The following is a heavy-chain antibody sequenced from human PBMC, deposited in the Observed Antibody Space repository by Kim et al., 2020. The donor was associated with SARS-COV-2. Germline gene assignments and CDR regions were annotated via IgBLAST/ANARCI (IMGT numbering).Heavy chain of an antibody. Sequence: SVKVSCKASGGTFSSYAISWVRQAPGQGLEWMGGIIPIFGTANYAQKFQGRVTITADESTSTAYMELSSLRSEDTAVYYCARVRSDILSARVGYYYGMDVWGQGPTVTVSS. CDR3: ARVRSDILSARVGYYYGMDV. V-gene: IGHV1-69*13. D-gene: IGHD3-9*01. J-gene: IGHJ6*02. CDR2: IIPIFGTA. CDR1: GGTFSSYA.